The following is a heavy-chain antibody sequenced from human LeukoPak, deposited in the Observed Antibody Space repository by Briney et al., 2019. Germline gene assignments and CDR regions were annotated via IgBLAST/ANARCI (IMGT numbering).Heavy chain of an antibody. J-gene: IGHJ3*02. V-gene: IGHV4-39*01. CDR2: IYYSGST. CDR1: GGSISSSSYY. D-gene: IGHD1-26*01. Sequence: SETLSLTCTVSGGSISSSSYYWGWIRQPPGKGLEWIGSIYYSGSTYYNPSLKSRVTISVDTSKNQFSLKLSSVTAADTAVYYCAGGVTVGSLRRWAFDIWGQGTMVTVSS. CDR3: AGGVTVGSLRRWAFDI.